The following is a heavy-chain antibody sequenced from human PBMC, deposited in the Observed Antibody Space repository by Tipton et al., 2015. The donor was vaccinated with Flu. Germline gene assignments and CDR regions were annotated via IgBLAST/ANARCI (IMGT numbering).Heavy chain of an antibody. CDR2: IYNNKYT. V-gene: IGHV4-61*01. CDR1: GGSVGSPYC. D-gene: IGHD2-2*01. CDR3: ARDPSLGMPEYFDH. Sequence: TLSLTCSVSGGSVGSPYCWGWVRRPPGKGLEWLGYIYNNKYTKYSPSLKSRVTISVDASKKQFSLQLASVTAADTAVYYCARDPSLGMPEYFDHWGQGILVTASS. J-gene: IGHJ4*02.